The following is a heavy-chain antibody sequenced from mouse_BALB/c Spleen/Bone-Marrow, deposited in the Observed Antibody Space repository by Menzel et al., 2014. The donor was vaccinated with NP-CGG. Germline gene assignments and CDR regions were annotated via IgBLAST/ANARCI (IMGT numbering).Heavy chain of an antibody. CDR2: IRNKANGYTT. CDR3: AREIINDYHWYFDV. CDR1: GFTFTDYY. D-gene: IGHD2-4*01. V-gene: IGHV7-3*02. Sequence: DVMLVESGGGLVQPGGSLRLSCATSGFTFTDYYMSWVRQPPGKALEWLGFIRNKANGYTTEYSASVKGRFTISRDNSQSILYLQMNTLRAEDSATYYCAREIINDYHWYFDVWGAGTAVTVSS. J-gene: IGHJ1*01.